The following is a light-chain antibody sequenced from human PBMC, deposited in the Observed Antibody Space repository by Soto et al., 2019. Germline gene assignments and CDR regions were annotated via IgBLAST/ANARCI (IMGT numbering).Light chain of an antibody. CDR3: SSYTSSSTWV. Sequence: QSALTQPASVSGSPGQSITICCTGTSSDVAGYNSVSWYQHHPGKAPKLMIYEVSNRPSGVSNRFSGSKSGNRASLTISGLQAEDEADYYCSSYTSSSTWVFGAGTKLTVL. CDR2: EVS. V-gene: IGLV2-14*01. J-gene: IGLJ3*02. CDR1: SSDVAGYNS.